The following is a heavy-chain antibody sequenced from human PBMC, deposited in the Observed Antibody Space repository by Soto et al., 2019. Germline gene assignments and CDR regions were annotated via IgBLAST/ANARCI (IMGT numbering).Heavy chain of an antibody. V-gene: IGHV4-4*02. CDR1: GTSISSSYW. CDR3: ATVPPRIVVVLAEFPT. CDR2: IYHNGIT. J-gene: IGHJ4*02. Sequence: QVQLKQSGPGLVRPSGTLSLTCRVSGTSISSSYWWAWVRQSPGKGLGWIGEIYHNGITKYNPSLKSRVSMSIDKSNNQFSLKLTSVTAADTAVYYCATVPPRIVVVLAEFPTWGQGTLVTVSS. D-gene: IGHD2-21*01.